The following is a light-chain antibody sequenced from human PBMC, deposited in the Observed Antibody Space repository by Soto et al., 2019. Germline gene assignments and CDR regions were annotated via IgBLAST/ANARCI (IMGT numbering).Light chain of an antibody. J-gene: IGKJ1*01. V-gene: IGKV3-20*01. CDR2: GAS. Sequence: EIVLTQSPGTLSLSSGERATLSCKTSQSVDNSYLAWYQHKHGQPPRLLIYGASGRATGIPDRFRASGSGTDFTLTITRLEPEDFAVYYCRQYDTSPWTFGPGTKVEIK. CDR1: QSVDNSY. CDR3: RQYDTSPWT.